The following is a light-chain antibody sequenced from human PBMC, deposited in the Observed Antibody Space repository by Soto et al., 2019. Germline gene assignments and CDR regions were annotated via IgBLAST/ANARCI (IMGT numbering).Light chain of an antibody. CDR1: QTVSSN. V-gene: IGKV3-15*01. CDR3: QPYENGTALP. J-gene: IGKJ4*01. Sequence: PATLSLSPGQSTALSCMASQTVSSNLARYQQKPGQSPRLLIYGASTRATGIPARFSGSGSGTDFTLTISSLQSEDSALYYCQPYENGTALPFGGGTKVDIK. CDR2: GAS.